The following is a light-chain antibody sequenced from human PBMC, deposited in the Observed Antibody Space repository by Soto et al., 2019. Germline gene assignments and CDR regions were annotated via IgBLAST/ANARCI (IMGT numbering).Light chain of an antibody. CDR3: ISYTDRQSYL. Sequence: QSVLTQPASVSGSPGQSITISCSGTSSDIGSYDHVAWYQQFPGKSPKLIIYEVSDRPSGVSDRFSGSKSGISASLTISGLQTEDEADYYCISYTDRQSYLFGTGTKVTVL. CDR2: EVS. V-gene: IGLV2-14*03. J-gene: IGLJ1*01. CDR1: SSDIGSYDH.